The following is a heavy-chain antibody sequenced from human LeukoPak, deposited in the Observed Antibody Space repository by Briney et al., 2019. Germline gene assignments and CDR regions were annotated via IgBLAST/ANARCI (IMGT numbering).Heavy chain of an antibody. CDR3: ARARQKNYYDSSGYYS. J-gene: IGHJ4*02. V-gene: IGHV4-34*01. D-gene: IGHD3-22*01. CDR1: GGSFSGYY. CDR2: INHSGST. Sequence: SETLSLTCAVYGGSFSGYYWSWIRQPPGKGLEWIGEINHSGSTNYNPSRKSRVTISVDTSKNQFSLKLSSVTAADTAVYYCARARQKNYYDSSGYYSWGQGTLVTVSS.